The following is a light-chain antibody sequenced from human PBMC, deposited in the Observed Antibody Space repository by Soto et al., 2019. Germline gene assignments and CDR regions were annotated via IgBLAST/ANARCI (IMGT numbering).Light chain of an antibody. CDR2: SHN. Sequence: QSVLPQTPSVSGTPGQTVTISCSGSSSNIGRNYVYWYQQLPGAAPKLLMYSHNTRPSGVPDRFSASTSGTSASLVISGLRSEDEADYHCATWDDDVSGVVFGGGTKVTVL. J-gene: IGLJ2*01. V-gene: IGLV1-47*02. CDR1: SSNIGRNY. CDR3: ATWDDDVSGVV.